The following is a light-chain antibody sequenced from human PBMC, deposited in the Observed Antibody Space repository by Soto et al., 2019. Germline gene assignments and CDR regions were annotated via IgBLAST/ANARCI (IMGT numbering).Light chain of an antibody. Sequence: EIVMTQPPATLSVSPGESATLSCRASQSVRSNLAWYQQKPGQAPRLLIYGASTRATGIPARFSASESGTEFTLTISSLQSEDFAVYYCQQYDNWPPTFGQGTKVEVK. CDR2: GAS. V-gene: IGKV3D-15*01. CDR1: QSVRSN. J-gene: IGKJ1*01. CDR3: QQYDNWPPT.